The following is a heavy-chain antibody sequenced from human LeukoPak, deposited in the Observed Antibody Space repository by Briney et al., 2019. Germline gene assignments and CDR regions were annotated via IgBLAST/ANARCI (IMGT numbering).Heavy chain of an antibody. Sequence: GASVKVSCKASGYTFTSYGIRWVRQAPGQGLEWMVWISAYNGNTNYAQKLQGRVTMTTDTSTSTAYMELRSLRSDDTAVYYCARSKRSSLYNNWFDPWGQGTLVTVSS. CDR1: GYTFTSYG. CDR2: ISAYNGNT. J-gene: IGHJ5*02. V-gene: IGHV1-18*01. CDR3: ARSKRSSLYNNWFDP. D-gene: IGHD6-13*01.